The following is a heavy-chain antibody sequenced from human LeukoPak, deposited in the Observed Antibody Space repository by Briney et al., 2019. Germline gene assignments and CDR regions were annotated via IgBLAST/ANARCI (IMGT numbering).Heavy chain of an antibody. Sequence: KASETLSLTCTVSGGSISSYYWSWIRQPPGKGLEWIGEINHSGSTNYNPSLKSRVTISVDTSKNQFSLKLSSVTAADTAVYYCARQGLRFLEWPSYYYYGMDVWGQGTTVTVSS. CDR3: ARQGLRFLEWPSYYYYGMDV. CDR1: GGSISSYY. CDR2: INHSGST. J-gene: IGHJ6*02. D-gene: IGHD3-3*01. V-gene: IGHV4-34*01.